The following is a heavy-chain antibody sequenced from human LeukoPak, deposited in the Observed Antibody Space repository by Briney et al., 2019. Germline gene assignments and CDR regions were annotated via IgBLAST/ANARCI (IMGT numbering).Heavy chain of an antibody. CDR3: AREPTYYDFWSGYRAT. V-gene: IGHV1-69*05. J-gene: IGHJ5*02. CDR1: GGTFSSYA. D-gene: IGHD3-3*01. CDR2: IIPIFGTA. Sequence: ASVKVSCKASGGTFSSYAISWVRQAPGQGLEWMGGIIPIFGTANYAQKFQGRVTITTDESTSTAYMELSSLRSEDTAVYYCAREPTYYDFWSGYRATWGQGTLVTVSS.